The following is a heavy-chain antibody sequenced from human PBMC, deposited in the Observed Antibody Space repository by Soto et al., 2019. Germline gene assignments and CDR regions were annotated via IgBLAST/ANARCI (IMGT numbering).Heavy chain of an antibody. CDR3: ATEFPYYVSSDSYLDY. CDR2: TYYRSKWYN. D-gene: IGHD3-16*01. J-gene: IGHJ4*02. CDR1: GDSVSDNSAS. Sequence: PSQTLSLTCAISGDSVSDNSASWDLIRQSPSRGLEWLGRTYYRSKWYNDYAVSVKSRITVTPGTSKNQFSLHLNSVTPEDTAVYYCATEFPYYVSSDSYLDYWGQGALVTVYS. V-gene: IGHV6-1*01.